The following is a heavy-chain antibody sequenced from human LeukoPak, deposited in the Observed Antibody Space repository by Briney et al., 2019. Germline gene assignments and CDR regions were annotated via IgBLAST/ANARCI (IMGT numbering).Heavy chain of an antibody. CDR1: GYSFTSYY. J-gene: IGHJ5*02. CDR2: IIPFLGEV. V-gene: IGHV1-46*01. CDR3: SPCGHAYDWFGP. D-gene: IGHD5-12*01. Sequence: ASVKVSCKTSGYSFTSYYIHWVRQAPGQGLQWMGRIIPFLGEVNYAQNFQGRVSFTADKSTATMYMEMKSLRLDDTAIYYCSPCGHAYDWFGPWGQGTLVTVSS.